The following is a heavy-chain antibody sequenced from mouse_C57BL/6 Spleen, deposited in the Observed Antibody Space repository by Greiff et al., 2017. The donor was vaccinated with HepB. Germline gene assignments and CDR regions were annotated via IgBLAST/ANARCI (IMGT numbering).Heavy chain of an antibody. V-gene: IGHV1-54*01. Sequence: QVQLKESGAELVRPGTSVKVSCKASGYAFTNYLIEWVKQRPGQGLEWIGVINPGSGGTNYNEKFKGKATLTADKSSSTAYMQPSSLTSEDSAVYFCARSYGSSLFDYWGQGTTLTVSS. D-gene: IGHD1-1*01. CDR3: ARSYGSSLFDY. J-gene: IGHJ2*01. CDR2: INPGSGGT. CDR1: GYAFTNYL.